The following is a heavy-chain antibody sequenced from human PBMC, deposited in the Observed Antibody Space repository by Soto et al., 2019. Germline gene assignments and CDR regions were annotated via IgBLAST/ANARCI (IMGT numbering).Heavy chain of an antibody. CDR3: AREMAYYYGSSGYYRVFDY. CDR2: INPSGGST. CDR1: GYTFTSYH. Sequence: ASVKVSCKASGYTFTSYHMHWVRQAPGQGLEWMGIINPSGGSTSYAQKFQGRVTMTRDTSTSTVYMELSSLRSEDTAVYYCAREMAYYYGSSGYYRVFDYWGQGTLVTVSS. V-gene: IGHV1-46*01. J-gene: IGHJ4*02. D-gene: IGHD3-22*01.